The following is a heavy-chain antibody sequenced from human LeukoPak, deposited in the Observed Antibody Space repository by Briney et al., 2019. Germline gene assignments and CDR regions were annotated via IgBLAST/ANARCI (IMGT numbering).Heavy chain of an antibody. CDR1: GYTFTCYY. J-gene: IGHJ4*02. CDR3: ALRTAAGAFDY. D-gene: IGHD6-13*01. Sequence: ASVKVSCKASGYTFTCYYMHWVRQAPGQGLEWMGWINPNSGGTNYAQKFQGRVTMTSDTSISTAYMELSRLRSEDTAVYYCALRTAAGAFDYWGQGTLVTVSS. CDR2: INPNSGGT. V-gene: IGHV1-2*02.